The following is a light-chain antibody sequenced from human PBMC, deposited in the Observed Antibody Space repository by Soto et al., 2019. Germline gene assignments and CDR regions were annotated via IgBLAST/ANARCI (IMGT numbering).Light chain of an antibody. J-gene: IGLJ1*01. CDR1: SSDVGGYNF. CDR3: NSYTRSDTYV. Sequence: QSVLTQPASVSGSPGQSITISCTGTSSDVGGYNFVSWYQQHPGKAPKLMIYEVSNRPSEVSNRFSGSKSGNTASLTISGLQAEVEADYYCNSYTRSDTYVFGTGTKLTVL. V-gene: IGLV2-14*01. CDR2: EVS.